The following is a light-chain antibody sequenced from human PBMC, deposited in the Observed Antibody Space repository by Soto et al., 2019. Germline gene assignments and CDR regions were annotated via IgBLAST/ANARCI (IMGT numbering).Light chain of an antibody. CDR1: QSVSSNY. J-gene: IGKJ1*01. CDR2: AAS. V-gene: IGKV3-20*01. Sequence: IVLTQSPFTLSLSXGERATLSXXXGQSVSSNYLAWYQQKPGQAPRLLIYAASSRATGIPDRFSGSGSGTDFTLTIDGLEPEDFVVYYCQQYGYSPITFGQGTKVDIK. CDR3: QQYGYSPIT.